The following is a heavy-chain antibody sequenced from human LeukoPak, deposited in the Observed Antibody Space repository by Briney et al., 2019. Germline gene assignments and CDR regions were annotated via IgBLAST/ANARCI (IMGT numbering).Heavy chain of an antibody. V-gene: IGHV4-4*07. CDR2: IYTSGST. CDR1: GGSINSYY. D-gene: IGHD6-6*01. CDR3: ARVMTVAARPYYYYYMDV. J-gene: IGHJ6*03. Sequence: PSETLSLTCTVSGGSINSYYWSWIRQPAGKGLGWIGRIYTSGSTNYNPSLKSRVTMSVDTSKNQFSLKLSSVTAADTAVYYCARVMTVAARPYYYYYMDVWGKGTTVTVSS.